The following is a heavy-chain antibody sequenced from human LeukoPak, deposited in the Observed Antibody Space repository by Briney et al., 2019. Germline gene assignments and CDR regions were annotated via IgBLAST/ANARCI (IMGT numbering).Heavy chain of an antibody. CDR2: IWYDGSNK. D-gene: IGHD3-3*01. Sequence: GGSLRLSCAASGFTFSSYAMPWVRQAPGKGLEWVAVIWYDGSNKYYADSVKGRFTISRDNSKNTLYLQMNSLRAEDTALYYCARDPVSVGLRINSDYWGQGTLVTVSS. CDR3: ARDPVSVGLRINSDY. CDR1: GFTFSSYA. V-gene: IGHV3-33*01. J-gene: IGHJ4*02.